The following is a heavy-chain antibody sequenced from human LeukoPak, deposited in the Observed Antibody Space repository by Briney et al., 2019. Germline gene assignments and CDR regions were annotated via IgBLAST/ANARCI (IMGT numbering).Heavy chain of an antibody. V-gene: IGHV3-53*01. J-gene: IGHJ4*02. CDR2: IYSGGGT. Sequence: GGSLRLSCAASGFTVSSNYMSWIRQAPGKGLEWVSVIYSGGGTYYADSVKGRFTISRDNSKNTLYLQMNSLRAEDTAVYYCAKGPSTGITDYWGQGTLVTVSS. CDR3: AKGPSTGITDY. CDR1: GFTVSSNY. D-gene: IGHD1-1*01.